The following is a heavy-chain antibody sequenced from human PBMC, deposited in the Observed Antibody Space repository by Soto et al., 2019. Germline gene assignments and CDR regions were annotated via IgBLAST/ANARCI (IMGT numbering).Heavy chain of an antibody. J-gene: IGHJ2*01. Sequence: PSETLSLTCTVSGGSISSGVYYWSWIRQHPGKGLEWIGYIYYSGSTYYNPSLKSRVTISVDTSKNQFSLKLSSVTAADTAVYYCARDKAADSGFWYFDLWGRGTLVTVSS. CDR2: IYYSGST. CDR3: ARDKAADSGFWYFDL. V-gene: IGHV4-31*03. CDR1: GGSISSGVYY. D-gene: IGHD6-13*01.